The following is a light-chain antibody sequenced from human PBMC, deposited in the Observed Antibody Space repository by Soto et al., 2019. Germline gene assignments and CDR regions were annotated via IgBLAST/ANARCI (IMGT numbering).Light chain of an antibody. Sequence: QSVLTQPASVSGSPGQSITISCTGTSSDVGGYNYVSWYQQHPGKAPKLMIYDISNRPSGVSNRFSGSKSGNTASLTISWLQAEDEADYYCSSYTSSSTLDVFGTG. CDR2: DIS. CDR3: SSYTSSSTLDV. V-gene: IGLV2-14*01. CDR1: SSDVGGYNY. J-gene: IGLJ1*01.